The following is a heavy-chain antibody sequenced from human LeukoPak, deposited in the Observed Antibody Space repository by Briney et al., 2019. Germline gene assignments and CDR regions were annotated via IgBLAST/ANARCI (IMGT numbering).Heavy chain of an antibody. V-gene: IGHV4-59*08. D-gene: IGHD5-12*01. Sequence: SETLSLTCTVSGVSISSYYWRWIRHPPGNGLEWIGYIYYSGSANYNPSLKSRVTISVDTSKNQSSLKLSSVTAADTAVYYCARQWLGDAFDIWGQGTMVTVSS. CDR2: IYYSGSA. J-gene: IGHJ3*02. CDR3: ARQWLGDAFDI. CDR1: GVSISSYY.